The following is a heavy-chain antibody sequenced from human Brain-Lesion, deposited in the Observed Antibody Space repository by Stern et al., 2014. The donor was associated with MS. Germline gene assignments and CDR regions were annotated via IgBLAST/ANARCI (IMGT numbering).Heavy chain of an antibody. CDR2: IHPNTGGA. Sequence: QMQLVDSGPEVKKPGDSVKVSCKTSGYIFTSYYIHWGRQAHGQGLARMAWIHPNTGGAKYAQKFQGRVTMSRDTSISTAYVELSSLTSDDTAVYYCARDQRGITIFGVVTDYYYLGMDVWGQGTTVTVSS. J-gene: IGHJ6*02. D-gene: IGHD3-3*01. CDR3: ARDQRGITIFGVVTDYYYLGMDV. CDR1: GYIFTSYY. V-gene: IGHV1-2*02.